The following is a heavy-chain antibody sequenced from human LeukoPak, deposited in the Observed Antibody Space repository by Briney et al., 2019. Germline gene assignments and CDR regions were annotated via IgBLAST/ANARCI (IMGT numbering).Heavy chain of an antibody. V-gene: IGHV1-8*01. Sequence: ASVKVSCKASGYTFTSYDINWVRQATGQGLEWMGWMNPNSGNTGYAQKFQGRVTMTRDTSISTAYMELSRLRSDDTAVYYCARDALIPTAMPFDYWGQGTLVTVSS. J-gene: IGHJ4*02. CDR1: GYTFTSYD. CDR2: MNPNSGNT. D-gene: IGHD5-18*01. CDR3: ARDALIPTAMPFDY.